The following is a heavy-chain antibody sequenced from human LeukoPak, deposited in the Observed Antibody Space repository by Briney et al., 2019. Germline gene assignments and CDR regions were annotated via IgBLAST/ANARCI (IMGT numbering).Heavy chain of an antibody. V-gene: IGHV4-59*08. CDR2: IYYSGST. J-gene: IGHJ6*03. D-gene: IGHD2-2*01. CDR3: AAVVVPAAMDNYMDV. CDR1: GGSISSYY. Sequence: PSETLSLTCTVSGGSISSYYWSWIRQPPGKGLEWIGYIYYSGSTNYNPSLKSRVTISVDTSKNQFSLKLSSVTAADTAVYYCAAVVVPAAMDNYMDVWGKGTTVTVSS.